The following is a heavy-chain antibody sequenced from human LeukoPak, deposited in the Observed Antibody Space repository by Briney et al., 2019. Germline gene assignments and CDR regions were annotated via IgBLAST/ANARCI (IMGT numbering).Heavy chain of an antibody. CDR1: GFTVSSNY. J-gene: IGHJ5*02. CDR2: IYSAGSA. CDR3: ARDPKHPT. V-gene: IGHV3-53*01. Sequence: GGSLRLSCATSGFTVSSNYMTWVRQAPGKRLEWVSAIYSAGSAYYADSVMGRFTISRDNSKNTLYLQMNSLRAEDTAVYYCARDPKHPTWGQGTLVTVSS.